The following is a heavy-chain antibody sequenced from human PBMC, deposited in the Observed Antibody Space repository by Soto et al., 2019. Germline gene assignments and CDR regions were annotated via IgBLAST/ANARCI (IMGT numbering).Heavy chain of an antibody. CDR3: ARAYSSSWYSMASSGMDV. CDR1: GFTFSSYE. Sequence: GGSLRLSCAASGFTFSSYEMNWVHQAPGKGLEWVSYISSSGSTIYYADSVKGRFTISRDNAKNSLYLQMNSLRAEDTAVYYCARAYSSSWYSMASSGMDVWGQGTTVTVSS. D-gene: IGHD6-13*01. CDR2: ISSSGSTI. J-gene: IGHJ6*02. V-gene: IGHV3-48*03.